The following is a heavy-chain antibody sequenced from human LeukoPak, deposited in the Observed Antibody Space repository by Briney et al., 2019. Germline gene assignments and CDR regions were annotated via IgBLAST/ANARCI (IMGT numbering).Heavy chain of an antibody. CDR2: IKPDGGDK. Sequence: GGSLRLCCAASGFTFNNYWMSWVRQAPGKGLEWVANIKPDGGDKYYVASVKGRFTISRDKDKNSMCLQMNSLRAEDTAVYYCARERRWELPSSFDSWGQGTLVTVSS. CDR3: ARERRWELPSSFDS. D-gene: IGHD1-26*01. J-gene: IGHJ4*02. CDR1: GFTFNNYW. V-gene: IGHV3-7*01.